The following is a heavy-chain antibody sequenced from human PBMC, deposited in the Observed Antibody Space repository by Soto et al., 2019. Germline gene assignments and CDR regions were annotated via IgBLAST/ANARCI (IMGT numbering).Heavy chain of an antibody. CDR1: GYTFTSSD. D-gene: IGHD5-12*01. CDR3: ARGRGWYSGYGYYFDY. V-gene: IGHV1-8*01. CDR2: MNPNSGNT. Sequence: ASVKVSCKSSGYTFTSSDINWVRQATGQGLEWMGWMNPNSGNTGYAQKFQGRVTMTRDTSISTAYMELSSLRSEDTAVYYCARGRGWYSGYGYYFDYWGQGTLVTVS. J-gene: IGHJ4*02.